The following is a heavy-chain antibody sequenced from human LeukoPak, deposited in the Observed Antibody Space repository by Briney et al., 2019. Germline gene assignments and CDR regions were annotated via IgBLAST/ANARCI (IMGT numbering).Heavy chain of an antibody. D-gene: IGHD6-13*01. CDR3: ARDWPSEWQQLPDYDAVDI. CDR2: ISGSGGST. V-gene: IGHV3-23*01. CDR1: GFTFSSYA. Sequence: GGSLGLSCAASGFTFSSYAMSWVRQPPGKGLEWVSSISGSGGSTYDADSVKGRFTISRDNSKNTLDLQMSSLRADDTAVYYCARDWPSEWQQLPDYDAVDIWGQGTMVTVSS. J-gene: IGHJ3*02.